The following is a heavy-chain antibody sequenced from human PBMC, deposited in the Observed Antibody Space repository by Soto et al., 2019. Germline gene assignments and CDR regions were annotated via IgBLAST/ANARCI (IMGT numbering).Heavy chain of an antibody. V-gene: IGHV3-48*01. Sequence: HPGGSLRLSCAASGFTFSSYSMNWVRQAPGKGLEWVSYISSSSSTIYYADYVKGRFTISRDNAKNSLYLQMNSLRAEDTAVYYCVGWYYFDYWGQGTLVTVSS. CDR1: GFTFSSYS. CDR2: ISSSSSTI. D-gene: IGHD2-8*01. CDR3: VGWYYFDY. J-gene: IGHJ4*02.